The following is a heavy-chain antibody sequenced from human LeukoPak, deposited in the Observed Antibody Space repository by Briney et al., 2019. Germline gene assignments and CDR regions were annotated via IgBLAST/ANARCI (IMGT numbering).Heavy chain of an antibody. CDR3: ARDGLLWFGELPNPGDY. CDR1: GYTFTSYG. Sequence: ASVKVSCKASGYTFTSYGISWVRQAPGQGLEWMGWISAYNGNTNYAQRLQGRVTMTTDTSTSTAYMELRSLRSDDTAVYYCARDGLLWFGELPNPGDYWGQGTLVTVSS. J-gene: IGHJ4*02. V-gene: IGHV1-18*04. CDR2: ISAYNGNT. D-gene: IGHD3-10*01.